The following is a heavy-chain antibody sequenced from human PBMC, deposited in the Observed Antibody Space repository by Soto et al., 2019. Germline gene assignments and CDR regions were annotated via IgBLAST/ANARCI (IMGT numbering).Heavy chain of an antibody. V-gene: IGHV6-1*01. Sequence: QVQLQQSGPGLVKSSQTLSLTCAISGDSVSSNSAAWNWIRQSPSRGLEWLGRTYYRSKFYNDYAESVKSRITSNPDTSKNQFSLHLSSVTPEDTAVYYCAKGMQQLHWFDPWGQGTLVTVSS. CDR1: GDSVSSNSAA. D-gene: IGHD6-13*01. J-gene: IGHJ5*02. CDR3: AKGMQQLHWFDP. CDR2: TYYRSKFYN.